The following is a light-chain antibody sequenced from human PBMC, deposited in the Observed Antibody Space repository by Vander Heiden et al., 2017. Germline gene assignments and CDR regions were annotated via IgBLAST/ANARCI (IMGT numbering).Light chain of an antibody. Sequence: QSVLIPLPSSCGTPGQRVTISCSGSSSNIGSNTVNWYQQLPGTAPKLLIYSNNQRPSGVPDRFSGSKSGTSASLAISGLQSEDEADYYCAAWDDSLNGVVFGGGTKLTVL. CDR3: AAWDDSLNGVV. J-gene: IGLJ2*01. CDR2: SNN. CDR1: SSNIGSNT. V-gene: IGLV1-44*01.